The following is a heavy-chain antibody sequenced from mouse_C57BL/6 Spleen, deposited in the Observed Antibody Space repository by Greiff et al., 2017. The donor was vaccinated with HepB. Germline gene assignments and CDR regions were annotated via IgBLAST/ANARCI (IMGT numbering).Heavy chain of an antibody. CDR2: IYPGDGDT. CDR3: AREGSSDPYYFGD. Sequence: QVQLQQSGPELVKPGASVKISCKASGYAFSSSWMNWVKQRPGKGLEWIGRIYPGDGDTNYNGKFKGKATLTADKSSSTAYMQLSSLTSEDSAVYFCAREGSSDPYYFGDWGKGTTLTVSS. V-gene: IGHV1-82*01. CDR1: GYAFSSSW. J-gene: IGHJ2*01. D-gene: IGHD1-1*01.